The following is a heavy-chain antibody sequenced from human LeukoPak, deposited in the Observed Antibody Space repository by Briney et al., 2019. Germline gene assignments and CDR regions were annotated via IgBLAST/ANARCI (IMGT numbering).Heavy chain of an antibody. J-gene: IGHJ4*02. CDR2: ISGSSSTI. CDR3: AREGVTMVRGIFDY. D-gene: IGHD3-10*01. V-gene: IGHV3-48*01. CDR1: GFSFSTYR. Sequence: GGSLRLSCAASGFSFSTYRMNWVRQAPGKGLECVSSISGSSSTIYYADSVKGRFTISRDNAKNSLYLQMNSLRAEDTAVYYCAREGVTMVRGIFDYWGQGTLVTVSS.